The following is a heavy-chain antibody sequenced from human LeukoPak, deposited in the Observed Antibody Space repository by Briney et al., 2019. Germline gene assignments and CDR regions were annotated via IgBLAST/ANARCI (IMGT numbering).Heavy chain of an antibody. CDR1: AYSITSAYY. J-gene: IGHJ6*03. CDR3: ARDIPSGYMDV. Sequence: SETLSLTCAVSAYSITSAYYWGWIRQPPGKGLEWVGSINHSGTTYYNPSLRSRVTISVNTSKNQFSLILNSVTAADTAIYYCARDIPSGYMDVWGKGTTVTVSS. CDR2: INHSGTT. V-gene: IGHV4-38-2*02.